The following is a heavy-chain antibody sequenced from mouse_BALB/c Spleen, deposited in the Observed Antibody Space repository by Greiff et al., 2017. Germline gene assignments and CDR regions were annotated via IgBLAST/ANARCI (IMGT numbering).Heavy chain of an antibody. Sequence: EFQLQQSGPELVKPGASVKIPCKASGYTFTDYNMDWVKQSHGKSLEWIGDINPNNGGTIYNQKFKGKATLTVDKSSSTAYMELRSLTSEDTAVYYCARGAFLAYWGQGTLVTVSA. CDR1: GYTFTDYN. J-gene: IGHJ3*01. V-gene: IGHV1-18*01. CDR3: ARGAFLAY. CDR2: INPNNGGT.